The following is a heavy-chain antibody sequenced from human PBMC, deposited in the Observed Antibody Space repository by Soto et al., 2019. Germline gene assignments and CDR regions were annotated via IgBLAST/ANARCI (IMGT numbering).Heavy chain of an antibody. D-gene: IGHD4-17*01. V-gene: IGHV4-30-4*01. J-gene: IGHJ4*02. Sequence: QVQLQESGPGLVKPSQTLSLTCTVSGGSISSGDYYWSWIRQPPGKGLEWIGYIYYSGSTYDNPSLKSLVTISVDTSKNQFSLKLSSVTAADTAVYYCAFSTVTTGAFDYWGQGTLVTVSS. CDR2: IYYSGST. CDR1: GGSISSGDYY. CDR3: AFSTVTTGAFDY.